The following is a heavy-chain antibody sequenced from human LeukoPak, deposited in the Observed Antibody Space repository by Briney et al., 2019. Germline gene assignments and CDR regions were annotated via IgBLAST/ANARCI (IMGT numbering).Heavy chain of an antibody. CDR3: ARDSGTRSSGLFDF. J-gene: IGHJ4*02. V-gene: IGHV3-48*03. CDR2: ISSSGSTI. D-gene: IGHD2-15*01. Sequence: GGSLRLSCAASGFTFSSYEMNWVRQAPGKGLEWVSYISSSGSTIYYADSVKGRFTISRDNAKNSVSLQINTLRADDTAVYYCARDSGTRSSGLFDFWGQGTLVTVSS. CDR1: GFTFSSYE.